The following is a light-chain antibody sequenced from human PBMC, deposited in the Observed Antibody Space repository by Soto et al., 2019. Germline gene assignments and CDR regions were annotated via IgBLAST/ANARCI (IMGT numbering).Light chain of an antibody. CDR1: QGISSY. CDR2: AAS. J-gene: IGKJ1*01. V-gene: IGKV1-27*01. CDR3: QQYNSAPRT. Sequence: DIQMTQSPSSLSASVGDRVTITCRASQGISSYLAWYQQKPGKVPKLLIYAASTLQSGVPSRFSGSGSGTDFNLTITSLQHEDVATYYGQQYNSAPRTFGHGTKVEIK.